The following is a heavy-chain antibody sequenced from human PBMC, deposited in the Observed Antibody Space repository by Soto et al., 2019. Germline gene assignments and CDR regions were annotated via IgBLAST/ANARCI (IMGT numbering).Heavy chain of an antibody. V-gene: IGHV6-1*01. CDR2: TYYRSKWYN. J-gene: IGHJ2*01. D-gene: IGHD5-12*01. CDR3: ARDGSGFHWYFDL. CDR1: GDSVSSKNAT. Sequence: SQTLSLTCAISGDSVSSKNATWSWIRQSPSRGLEWLGRTYYRSKWYNDYAVSVKGRIVINSDTSKNQFSLQLNSVTPEDTAVYYCARDGSGFHWYFDLWGRGTPVTVSS.